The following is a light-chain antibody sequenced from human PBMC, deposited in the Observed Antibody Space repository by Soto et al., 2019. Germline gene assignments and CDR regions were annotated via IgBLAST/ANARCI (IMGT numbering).Light chain of an antibody. CDR2: RNN. J-gene: IGLJ2*01. CDR3: AAWGDSLSGVV. V-gene: IGLV1-47*01. Sequence: QSALTQPPSASGTPGQRVTISCSGSSSNIGSNYVYWYQQLPGTAPKLLIYRNNQRPSGVPDRFSGSKSGTSASLAISDLRSEDESDYYCAAWGDSLSGVVFGGGTKLTVL. CDR1: SSNIGSNY.